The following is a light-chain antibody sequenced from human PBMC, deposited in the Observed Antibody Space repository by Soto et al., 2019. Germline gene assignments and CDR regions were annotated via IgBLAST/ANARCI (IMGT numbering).Light chain of an antibody. J-gene: IGKJ1*01. CDR1: QSVSSSY. V-gene: IGKV3-20*01. Sequence: EIVLTQSPGTLSLSPGERATLSCRASQSVSSSYLAWYQQKPGQAPRLLIYGASSRATGIPDRFSGSGSGTDFTLIISRLEPEDFAVYYCQQYGSSRLTFGQGTKVEIK. CDR2: GAS. CDR3: QQYGSSRLT.